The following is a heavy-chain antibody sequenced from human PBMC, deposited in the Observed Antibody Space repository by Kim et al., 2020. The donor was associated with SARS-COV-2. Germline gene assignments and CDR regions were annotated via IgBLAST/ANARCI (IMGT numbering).Heavy chain of an antibody. CDR3: ARDPYDILTYTTLDV. V-gene: IGHV3-30*04. J-gene: IGHJ6*02. CDR1: GFTFSSYA. Sequence: GGSLRLSCAASGFTFSSYAMHWVRQAPGKGLEWVAVISYDGSNKYYADSVKGRFTISRDNSKNTLYLQMNSLRAEDTAVYYCARDPYDILTYTTLDVWGQGTTVTVSS. D-gene: IGHD3-9*01. CDR2: ISYDGSNK.